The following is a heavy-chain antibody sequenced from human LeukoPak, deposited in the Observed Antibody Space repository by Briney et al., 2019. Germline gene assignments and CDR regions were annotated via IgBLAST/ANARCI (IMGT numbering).Heavy chain of an antibody. V-gene: IGHV1-69*05. J-gene: IGHJ4*02. Sequence: SVKVSCKASGGTFSSYAISWVRQAPGQGLEWMGGIIPIFGTANYAQKFQGRVTITTDESTSTAYMELSSLRSEDTAVYYCARSIRVEGSNDYWGQGTLVTVSS. D-gene: IGHD3-3*02. CDR1: GGTFSSYA. CDR3: ARSIRVEGSNDY. CDR2: IIPIFGTA.